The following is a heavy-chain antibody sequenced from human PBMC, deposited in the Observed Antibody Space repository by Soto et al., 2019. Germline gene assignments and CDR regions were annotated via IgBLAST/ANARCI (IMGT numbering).Heavy chain of an antibody. CDR1: GYTFTAYY. D-gene: IGHD3-10*01. V-gene: IGHV1-2*02. J-gene: IGHJ4*02. CDR3: ARAVHTMIQGVRFRVDQ. CDR2: INPSGGGT. Sequence: QVQLVQSGAEMKKPGASVKVSCEASGYTFTAYYIHWVRQAPGQGLEWMGWINPSGGGTKYAQKFQGRVTMTRDTSIKTAYMELTRLTSDDTAVYYCARAVHTMIQGVRFRVDQWGQGTLVTVSS.